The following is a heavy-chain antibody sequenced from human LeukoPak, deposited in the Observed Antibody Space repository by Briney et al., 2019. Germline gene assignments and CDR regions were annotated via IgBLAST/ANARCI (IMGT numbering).Heavy chain of an antibody. V-gene: IGHV3-30-3*01. Sequence: PGRSLRLSCAASGFTFSSYAMHWVRQAPGKGLEWVAVISYDGSNKYYADSVKGRFTISRDNSKNTLYLQMNSLRAEDTAMYYCARDWFRYGDYGDPGVGYWGQGTLVTVSS. D-gene: IGHD4-17*01. CDR3: ARDWFRYGDYGDPGVGY. CDR2: ISYDGSNK. CDR1: GFTFSSYA. J-gene: IGHJ4*02.